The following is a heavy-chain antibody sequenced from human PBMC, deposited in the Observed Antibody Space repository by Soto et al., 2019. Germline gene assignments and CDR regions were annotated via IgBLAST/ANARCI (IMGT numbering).Heavy chain of an antibody. D-gene: IGHD3-3*01. CDR2: IVSGGSK. V-gene: IGHV3-48*01. J-gene: IGHJ6*03. Sequence: DVQLLESGGGLVQPGGSLRLARGASGLTLSDYNIVWVRQAQGKGLEWVSHIVSGGSKDYADSVKGRFTISRDGARNSVYLQMSSLRVEDTAVYYCATARLRFLKWQSTGYQYYYYMDVWGKGTTVTVSS. CDR3: ATARLRFLKWQSTGYQYYYYMDV. CDR1: GLTLSDYN.